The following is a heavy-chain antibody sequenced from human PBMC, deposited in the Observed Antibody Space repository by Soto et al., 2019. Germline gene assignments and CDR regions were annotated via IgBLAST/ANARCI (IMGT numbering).Heavy chain of an antibody. CDR3: ASTKMGLPKGTLDY. Sequence: SETLCLTCTVAGGYISSYCLSWIRQPPGKGLEWIGYIYYSGSTNYNPSLKSRVTISVDTSKNQFSLKLSSVTAADTAVYYCASTKMGLPKGTLDYWGQGTLVTVSS. V-gene: IGHV4-59*01. CDR1: GGYISSYC. D-gene: IGHD3-22*01. J-gene: IGHJ4*02. CDR2: IYYSGST.